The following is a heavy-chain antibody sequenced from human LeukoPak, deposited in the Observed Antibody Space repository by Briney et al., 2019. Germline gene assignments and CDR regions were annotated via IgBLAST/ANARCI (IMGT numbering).Heavy chain of an antibody. V-gene: IGHV5-51*01. Sequence: GESLQISCKGSGYSFTSYWIGWVRQMPGKGLEWMGIIYPGDSDTRYSPSFQGQVTISADKSISTAYLQWSSLKASDTAMYYCASELHGYYYGMDVWGQGTTVTVSS. J-gene: IGHJ6*02. CDR1: GYSFTSYW. D-gene: IGHD5-24*01. CDR2: IYPGDSDT. CDR3: ASELHGYYYGMDV.